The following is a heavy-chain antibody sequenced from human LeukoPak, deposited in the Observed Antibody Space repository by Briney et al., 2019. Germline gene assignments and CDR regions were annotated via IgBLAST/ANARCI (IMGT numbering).Heavy chain of an antibody. Sequence: GASVKVSCKASGYTFTSYDINWVRQATGQGLEWMGWMNPNSGNTGYAQKFQGRVTMTRNTSISTAYMGLSSLRSEDTAVYYCARGVWLVPAAMHRYVLRYFDWLLLDYWGQGTLVTVSS. J-gene: IGHJ4*02. D-gene: IGHD3-9*01. CDR3: ARGVWLVPAAMHRYVLRYFDWLLLDY. V-gene: IGHV1-8*02. CDR1: GYTFTSYD. CDR2: MNPNSGNT.